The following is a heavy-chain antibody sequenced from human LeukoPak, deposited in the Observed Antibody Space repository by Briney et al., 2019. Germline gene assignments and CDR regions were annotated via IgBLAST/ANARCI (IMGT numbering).Heavy chain of an antibody. J-gene: IGHJ5*02. CDR1: GFTFSNAW. V-gene: IGHV3-15*01. CDR3: TTDPSGLAYYDFWNNWFDP. Sequence: GGSLRLSCAASGFTFSNAWMSWVRQAPGKGLEWVGRIKSKTDGGTTDYAAPVKGRFTISRDDSKNTLYLQMNSLKTEDTAVYYCTTDPSGLAYYDFWNNWFDPWGQGTLVTVSS. D-gene: IGHD3-3*01. CDR2: IKSKTDGGTT.